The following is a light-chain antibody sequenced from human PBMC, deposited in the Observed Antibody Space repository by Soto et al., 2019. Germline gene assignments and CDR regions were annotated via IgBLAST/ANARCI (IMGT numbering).Light chain of an antibody. CDR1: SSDIGAYNS. CDR2: EVS. Sequence: QSALTQPASVSGSPGQSITISCTGTSSDIGAYNSVSWYQQHPGKAPKLMIYEVSNRTSGVSNRFSASKSGNTASLTISGLQTEDEADYYCSSRTTSNPYVFGTGTKVTVL. CDR3: SSRTTSNPYV. V-gene: IGLV2-14*01. J-gene: IGLJ1*01.